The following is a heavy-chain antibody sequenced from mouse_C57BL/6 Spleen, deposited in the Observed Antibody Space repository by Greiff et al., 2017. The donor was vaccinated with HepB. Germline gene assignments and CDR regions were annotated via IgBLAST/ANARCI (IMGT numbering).Heavy chain of an antibody. Sequence: EVMLVESGGGLVQPGGSLSLSCAASGFTFTDYYMSWVRQPPGKALEWLGFIRNKANGYTTEYSASVKGRFTISRDNSQSILYLQMNALRAEDSATYYCARSYYSNYDAMDYWGQGTSVTVSS. J-gene: IGHJ4*01. CDR3: ARSYYSNYDAMDY. CDR2: IRNKANGYTT. V-gene: IGHV7-3*01. D-gene: IGHD2-5*01. CDR1: GFTFTDYY.